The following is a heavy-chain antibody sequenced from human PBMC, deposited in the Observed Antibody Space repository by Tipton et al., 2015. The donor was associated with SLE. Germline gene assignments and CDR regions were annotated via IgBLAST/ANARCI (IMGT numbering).Heavy chain of an antibody. V-gene: IGHV5-51*01. J-gene: IGHJ4*02. CDR2: IYPDDSDT. D-gene: IGHD5-18*01. CDR1: GYTFTNYW. CDR3: ARQDLDTAMVSFDY. Sequence: VQLVQSGAEVRKPGESLKISCKTSGYTFTNYWIGWVRQMPGKGLEWMGNIYPDDSDTRYSPSFQGQVTISADKSINTAYLQWSSLKASDTAMYYCARQDLDTAMVSFDYWGQGTLVTVSS.